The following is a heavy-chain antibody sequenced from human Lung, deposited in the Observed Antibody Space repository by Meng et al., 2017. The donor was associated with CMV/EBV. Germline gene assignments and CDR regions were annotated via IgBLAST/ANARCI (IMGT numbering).Heavy chain of an antibody. V-gene: IGHV1-18*01. J-gene: IGHJ5*02. CDR3: ARDLQYCGSTSCYDDCLDP. CDR2: ISAYNGDT. Sequence: ASVKVSXKASGYTFTDYGISWVRQAPGQGLEWMGWISAYNGDTNYARNLRGRVTMTTDTSTTTAYMELRSLRSDDTAVYYCARDLQYCGSTSCYDDCLDPWGQGXLVTVSS. D-gene: IGHD2-2*01. CDR1: GYTFTDYG.